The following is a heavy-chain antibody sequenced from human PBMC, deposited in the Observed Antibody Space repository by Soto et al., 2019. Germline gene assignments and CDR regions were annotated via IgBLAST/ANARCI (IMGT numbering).Heavy chain of an antibody. CDR3: ASAETYSGYFDY. V-gene: IGHV3-21*01. Sequence: VQLVESGGGLVKPGGSLRLSCAASGFTFSSYSMNWVRQAPGKGLEWVSSISSSSSYIYYADSVKGRFTISRDNAKNSLYLQMNSLRAEDTAVYYCASAETYSGYFDYWGQGTLVTVSS. D-gene: IGHD1-26*01. CDR1: GFTFSSYS. J-gene: IGHJ4*02. CDR2: ISSSSSYI.